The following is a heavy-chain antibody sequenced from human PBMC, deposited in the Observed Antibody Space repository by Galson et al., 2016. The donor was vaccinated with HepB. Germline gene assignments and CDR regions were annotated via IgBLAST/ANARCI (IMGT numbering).Heavy chain of an antibody. J-gene: IGHJ5*01. CDR2: ISATGGNT. D-gene: IGHD3-10*01. CDR3: ARDGRGAYSSSDWFDS. Sequence: SLRLSCAGSGFSFSNYAMSWVRQAPGKGLGWVSAISATGGNTHYAESVKGRFTISRDNSRNTLYLEMTTLRAEDTAVYYCARDGRGAYSSSDWFDSWGQGTLVTVSS. V-gene: IGHV3-23*01. CDR1: GFSFSNYA.